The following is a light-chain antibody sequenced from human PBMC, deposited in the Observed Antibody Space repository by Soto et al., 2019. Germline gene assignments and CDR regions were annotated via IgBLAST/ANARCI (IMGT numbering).Light chain of an antibody. V-gene: IGLV2-14*01. Sequence: QSVLTQPASVSGSPGQSITISCTGTSSDVGGYNYVSWYQQHPGKAPKLMIYEVSNRPSGVSNRFSGSKSGNTASLTISGLLDDDEAHYFCASFRSGTIRVFGSGTKVPS. J-gene: IGLJ1*01. CDR2: EVS. CDR1: SSDVGGYNY. CDR3: ASFRSGTIRV.